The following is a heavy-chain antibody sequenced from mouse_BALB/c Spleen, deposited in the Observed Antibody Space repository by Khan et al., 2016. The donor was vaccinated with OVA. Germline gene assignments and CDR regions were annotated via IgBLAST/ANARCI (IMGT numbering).Heavy chain of an antibody. Sequence: QVQLKQSGAELAKPGVSVKMSCKASGYTFINYWILWVKQRPGQGLDWIGYINPSTGYTEYNQNFKDKATLTADKSSSTAYMQLSSLTSEDSAVYYCARRGLRGDFDYWGQGTTLTVAS. CDR1: GYTFINYW. CDR3: ARRGLRGDFDY. J-gene: IGHJ2*01. V-gene: IGHV1-7*01. CDR2: INPSTGYT. D-gene: IGHD1-1*01.